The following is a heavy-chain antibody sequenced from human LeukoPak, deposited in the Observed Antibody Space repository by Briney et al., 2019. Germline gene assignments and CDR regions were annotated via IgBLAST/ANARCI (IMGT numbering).Heavy chain of an antibody. J-gene: IGHJ6*02. D-gene: IGHD6-19*01. CDR3: ARIGSGWYYYYGMDV. V-gene: IGHV1-18*01. CDR1: GYTFTSYG. Sequence: GASVKVSCKASGYTFTSYGISWVRQAPGQGLEWMGWISAYNGNTNYAQKLQGRVTMTTDTSTSTAYMELSSLRSEDTAVYYCARIGSGWYYYYGMDVWGQGTTVTVSS. CDR2: ISAYNGNT.